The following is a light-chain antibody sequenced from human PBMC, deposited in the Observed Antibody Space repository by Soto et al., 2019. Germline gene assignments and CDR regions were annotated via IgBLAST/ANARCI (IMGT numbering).Light chain of an antibody. CDR2: EVS. CDR3: VSHRGYDFCV. J-gene: IGLJ1*01. V-gene: IGLV2-14*01. CDR1: ISDVGGHNY. Sequence: QALLTQPASVSGSPGQSITIACTGTISDVGGHNYVSWYQQHPGKAPKLIIYEVSIRPSGVSNRFSGSKSGNTASLTISGLQAEDEADYCRVSHRGYDFCVFGTGTKVTVL.